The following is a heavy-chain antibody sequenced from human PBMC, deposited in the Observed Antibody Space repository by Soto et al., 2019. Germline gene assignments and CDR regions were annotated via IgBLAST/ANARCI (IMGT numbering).Heavy chain of an antibody. J-gene: IGHJ5*02. Sequence: PGGSLRLSCAASGFIFGAHAMSWVRQAPGKGLEWVSAINWIGGSTNYADSMKDRFTISRDNAKNSLYLQMNSLRAEDTAVYYCAREDCSSTSCYAGIRNWFDPWGQGT. CDR2: INWIGGST. CDR3: AREDCSSTSCYAGIRNWFDP. V-gene: IGHV3-20*04. D-gene: IGHD2-2*01. CDR1: GFIFGAHA.